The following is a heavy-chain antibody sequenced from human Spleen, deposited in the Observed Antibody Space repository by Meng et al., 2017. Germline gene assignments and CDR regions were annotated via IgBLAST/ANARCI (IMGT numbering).Heavy chain of an antibody. Sequence: ASAKVSCKASGYTLSSDGFSWVRQAPGQGLEWLGWINTYNGKTDYAQKFQGRITMTTDTFTSTAYMELRNLRSDDTAVYYCARDRGLPTEDYWGQGTLVTVSS. D-gene: IGHD3-10*01. CDR2: INTYNGKT. V-gene: IGHV1-18*01. J-gene: IGHJ4*02. CDR1: GYTLSSDG. CDR3: ARDRGLPTEDY.